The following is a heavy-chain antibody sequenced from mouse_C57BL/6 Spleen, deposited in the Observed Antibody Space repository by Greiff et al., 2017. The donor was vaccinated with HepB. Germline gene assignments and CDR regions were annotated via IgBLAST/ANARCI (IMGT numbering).Heavy chain of an antibody. V-gene: IGHV5-4*01. CDR1: GFTFSSYA. J-gene: IGHJ3*01. Sequence: EVQLVESGGGLVKPGGSLKLSCAASGFTFSSYAMSWVRQTPEKRLEWVATISDGGSYTYYPDNVKGRFTISRDNAKNNLYLQMSHLKSEDTAMYYCARDIYYYGSSPAWFAYWGQGTLVTVSA. D-gene: IGHD1-1*01. CDR3: ARDIYYYGSSPAWFAY. CDR2: ISDGGSYT.